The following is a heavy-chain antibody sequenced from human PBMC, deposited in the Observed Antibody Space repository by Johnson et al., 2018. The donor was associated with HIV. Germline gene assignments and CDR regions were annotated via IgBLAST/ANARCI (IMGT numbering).Heavy chain of an antibody. CDR3: ARLGSSSWYGDDAFDI. CDR1: GFTFSAYY. CDR2: ISSSGSTI. D-gene: IGHD6-13*01. Sequence: QVQLVESGGGLVKPGGSLRLSCAASGFTFSAYYMSWVRQAPGKGLEWVSYISSSGSTIYYADSVKGRLTISRDNAKNSLYLQMNSLRAEDTAVYYCARLGSSSWYGDDAFDIWGQGTMVTVSS. V-gene: IGHV3-11*04. J-gene: IGHJ3*02.